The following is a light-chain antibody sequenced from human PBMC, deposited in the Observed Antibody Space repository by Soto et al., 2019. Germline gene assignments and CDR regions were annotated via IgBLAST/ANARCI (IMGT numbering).Light chain of an antibody. J-gene: IGKJ2*01. CDR2: KVS. Sequence: DVVMTQSPLSLPVTLGQPASISCRSSQSLVYSDGNTYLNWYQQRPGQSPRRLIYKVSNWDSGVQDRFGGSASGSDFTLKISSVEAEDVGVYYCMQATRWSYTFGQGTKLEIK. CDR1: QSLVYSDGNTY. CDR3: MQATRWSYT. V-gene: IGKV2D-30*01.